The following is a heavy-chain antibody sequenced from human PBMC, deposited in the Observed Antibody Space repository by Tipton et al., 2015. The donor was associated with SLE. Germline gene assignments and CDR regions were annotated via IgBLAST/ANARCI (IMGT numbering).Heavy chain of an antibody. D-gene: IGHD4-17*01. CDR1: GASVSSHY. J-gene: IGHJ4*02. V-gene: IGHV4-59*02. CDR3: ARSDYANSGLNY. Sequence: TLSLTCTVSGASVSSHYWSWIRQPPGKGLEWIAVTFYSGSTNYNPSLKARVTISVDTSKNQFSLNLHSVTAADTAIYYCARSDYANSGLNYWGQGTLVTVSS. CDR2: TFYSGST.